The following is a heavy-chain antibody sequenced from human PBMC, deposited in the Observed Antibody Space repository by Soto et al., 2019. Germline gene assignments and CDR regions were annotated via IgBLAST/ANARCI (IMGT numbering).Heavy chain of an antibody. CDR3: ARQDHSGSGWFDT. Sequence: GGSLRLSCAASGFAFSSYAIHWVRQAPGKGLEWAAVMSYDGRKKYYADSMKGRFTISRDNSKNTLYLQMNSLRADDTAVYYCARQDHSGSGWFDTWGQGTLVTVSS. D-gene: IGHD3-22*01. CDR2: MSYDGRKK. V-gene: IGHV3-30*04. J-gene: IGHJ5*02. CDR1: GFAFSSYA.